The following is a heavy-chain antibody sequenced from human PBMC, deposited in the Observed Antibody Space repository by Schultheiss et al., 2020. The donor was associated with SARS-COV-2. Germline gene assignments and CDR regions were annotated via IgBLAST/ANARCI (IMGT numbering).Heavy chain of an antibody. CDR1: GFTVSSYA. D-gene: IGHD4-17*01. CDR3: ANGDEGAHYYYYGMDV. V-gene: IGHV3-23*01. CDR2: IAGSAGNR. Sequence: GGSLRLSCEVSGFTVSSYAMNWVRQAPGKGLVWVSGIAGSAGNRYYADSVRGRFTISRDNSGNTLYLQMNSLRAEDTAVYYCANGDEGAHYYYYGMDVWGQGTTVTVSS. J-gene: IGHJ6*02.